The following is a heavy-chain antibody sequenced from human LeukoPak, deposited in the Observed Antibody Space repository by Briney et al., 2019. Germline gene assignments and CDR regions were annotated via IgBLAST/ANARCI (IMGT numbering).Heavy chain of an antibody. D-gene: IGHD3-9*01. CDR1: GYSFTSYW. V-gene: IGHV5-51*01. CDR3: ARRNYDILTGPTFYFDY. Sequence: GESLKISCKGSGYSFTSYWTGWVRQMPGKGLEWMGIIYPGDSDTRYSPSFQGQVTISADKSISTAYLQWSSLKASDTAMYYCARRNYDILTGPTFYFDYWGQGTLVTVSS. J-gene: IGHJ4*02. CDR2: IYPGDSDT.